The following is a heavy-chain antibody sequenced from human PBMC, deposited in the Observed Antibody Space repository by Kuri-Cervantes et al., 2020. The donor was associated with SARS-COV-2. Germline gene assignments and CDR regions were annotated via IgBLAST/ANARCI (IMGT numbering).Heavy chain of an antibody. CDR3: ARVAVAGSTFFDY. Sequence: SETLSLTCAVYGGSFSGYYWSWIRQPPGKGLEWIGEINHSGSTNYNPSLKSRVTISVDTSKNHFSLKLSSVTAADTAVYYCARVAVAGSTFFDYWGQGTLVTVSS. V-gene: IGHV4-34*01. J-gene: IGHJ4*02. CDR1: GGSFSGYY. CDR2: INHSGST. D-gene: IGHD6-19*01.